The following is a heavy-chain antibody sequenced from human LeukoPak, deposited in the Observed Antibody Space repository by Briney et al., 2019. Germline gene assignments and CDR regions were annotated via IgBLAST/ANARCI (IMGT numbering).Heavy chain of an antibody. J-gene: IGHJ4*02. Sequence: ASVTVSCKASGYTFTSYYMHWVRQAPGQGLEWMGIINPSGGSTSYAQKFQGRVTMTRDTSTSTVYMELSSLRSEDTAVYYCARDQADYDILTGYYKGIDYWGQGTLVTVSS. D-gene: IGHD3-9*01. V-gene: IGHV1-46*01. CDR3: ARDQADYDILTGYYKGIDY. CDR2: INPSGGST. CDR1: GYTFTSYY.